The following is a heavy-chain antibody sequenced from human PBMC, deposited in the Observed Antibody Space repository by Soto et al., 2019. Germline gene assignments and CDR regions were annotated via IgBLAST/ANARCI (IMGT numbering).Heavy chain of an antibody. CDR1: GGSISSGGYY. D-gene: IGHD4-4*01. J-gene: IGHJ3*02. V-gene: IGHV4-31*03. CDR3: AGTVYNAFDT. Sequence: QVQLQESGPGLVKPSQTLSLTCTVSGGSISSGGYYWSWIRQHPGKGLEWIGYIYYSGRTYYNPSLKSGVTISANTSKDQFCLKLSSVTAADTAVYYCAGTVYNAFDTLGQGTMVTVSS. CDR2: IYYSGRT.